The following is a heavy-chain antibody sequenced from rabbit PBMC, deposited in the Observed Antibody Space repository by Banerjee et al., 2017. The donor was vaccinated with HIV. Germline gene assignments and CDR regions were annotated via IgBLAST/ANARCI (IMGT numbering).Heavy chain of an antibody. J-gene: IGHJ4*01. CDR1: GFTISSGYY. Sequence: QSLEESGGGLVQPEGSLALTCKASGFTISSGYYMCWVRQAPGKGLEWIGCIGTGSGSTYYASWAKGRFTISKTSSTTVTLQMTSLTAADTATYFCARGVGLYPGSSWGFNLWGPGTLVTVS. CDR3: ARGVGLYPGSSWGFNL. V-gene: IGHV1S40*01. CDR2: IGTGSGST. D-gene: IGHD4-2*01.